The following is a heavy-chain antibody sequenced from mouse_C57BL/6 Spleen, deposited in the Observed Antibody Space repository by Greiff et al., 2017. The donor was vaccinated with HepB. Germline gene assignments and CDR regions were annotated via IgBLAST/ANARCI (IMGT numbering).Heavy chain of an antibody. CDR2: ISSGGDYI. D-gene: IGHD1-1*01. J-gene: IGHJ4*01. CDR3: TRGGHYYGSSPYYYAMDY. V-gene: IGHV5-9-1*02. CDR1: GFTFSSYA. Sequence: EVQLVESGEGLVKPGGSLKLSCAASGFTFSSYAMSWVRQTPEKRLEWVAYISSGGDYIYYADTVKGRFTISRDNARNTLYLQMSSLKSEDTAMYYCTRGGHYYGSSPYYYAMDYWGQGTSVTVSS.